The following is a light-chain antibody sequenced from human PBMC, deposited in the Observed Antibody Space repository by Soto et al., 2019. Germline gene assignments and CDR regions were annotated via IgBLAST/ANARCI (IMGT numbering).Light chain of an antibody. CDR3: QQRSNWPPRIT. V-gene: IGKV3-11*01. Sequence: EIVFTQSPATLSFSPGERATLSCRASQSVSSYLAWYQQKPGQAPRLLIYDASNRATGIPARFSGSGSGTDFTLTISSLEPEDFAVYYCQQRSNWPPRITFGQGTRLEIK. CDR1: QSVSSY. J-gene: IGKJ5*01. CDR2: DAS.